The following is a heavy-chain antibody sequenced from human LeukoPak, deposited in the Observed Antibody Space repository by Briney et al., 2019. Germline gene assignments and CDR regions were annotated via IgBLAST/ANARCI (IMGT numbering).Heavy chain of an antibody. D-gene: IGHD3-10*01. CDR3: AKAYYGSGSYARGLFDY. Sequence: GGSLRLSCAASGFTFSSYAMSWVRQAPGKGLEWVSAISGSGGSTYYADSVKGRFTISRDNSKNTLYLQMNSLRAEDTAVYYCAKAYYGSGSYARGLFDYWGQGILVTVSS. CDR2: ISGSGGST. CDR1: GFTFSSYA. J-gene: IGHJ4*02. V-gene: IGHV3-23*01.